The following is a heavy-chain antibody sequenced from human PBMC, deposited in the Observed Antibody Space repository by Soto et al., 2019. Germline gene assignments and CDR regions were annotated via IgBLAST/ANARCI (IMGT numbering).Heavy chain of an antibody. CDR3: ARDQGSGSHAFDI. Sequence: LRLSCAASGFSFSIYSMNWVRQAPGKGLEWVSYISSSSSTIYYADSVKGRFTISRDNAKNSLYLQMNSLRDEDTAVYYCARDQGSGSHAFDIWGQGTMVTVSS. CDR1: GFSFSIYS. D-gene: IGHD1-26*01. V-gene: IGHV3-48*02. J-gene: IGHJ3*02. CDR2: ISSSSSTI.